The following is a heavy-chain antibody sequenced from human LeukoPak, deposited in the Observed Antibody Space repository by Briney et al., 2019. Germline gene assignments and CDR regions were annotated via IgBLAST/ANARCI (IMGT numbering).Heavy chain of an antibody. CDR1: GGSISSSSYY. CDR2: IYYSGST. D-gene: IGHD6-19*01. J-gene: IGHJ5*02. Sequence: SETLSLTCTVSGGSISSSSYYWGWIRQPPGKGLEWIGSIYYSGSTYYNPSLKSRVTISVDTSKNQFSLKLSSVTAADTAGYYCARRLARVAGTNWFAPWGQGTLVTVSS. V-gene: IGHV4-39*01. CDR3: ARRLARVAGTNWFAP.